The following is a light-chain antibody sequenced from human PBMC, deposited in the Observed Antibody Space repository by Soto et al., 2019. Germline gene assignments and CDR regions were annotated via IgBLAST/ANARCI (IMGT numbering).Light chain of an antibody. J-gene: IGKJ1*01. V-gene: IGKV1-5*03. CDR2: RAS. Sequence: DIQVTHSPSTLSASVGARFTITCRASESVSSHLAWYQQKPGKAPKLLIYRASTLENGVPSRFTGSASGTEFSLTISSLQPDDLATYSCQQYEVHSTFGQGTKVDIK. CDR3: QQYEVHST. CDR1: ESVSSH.